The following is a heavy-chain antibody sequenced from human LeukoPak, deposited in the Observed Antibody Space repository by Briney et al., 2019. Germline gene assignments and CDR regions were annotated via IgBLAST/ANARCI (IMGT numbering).Heavy chain of an antibody. CDR1: GDSVSNYY. CDR2: VYHGGTT. V-gene: IGHV4-59*02. CDR3: ARERGYSGPDYYYGLDV. D-gene: IGHD5-12*01. Sequence: NPSETLSLTCSVSGDSVSNYYWSWIRQPPGKGLEWIGYVYHGGTTHYNPSLRSRLTISIDTSNNQFSLRLTSVTAADTAVYYCARERGYSGPDYYYGLDVWGQGTRVTVSS. J-gene: IGHJ6*02.